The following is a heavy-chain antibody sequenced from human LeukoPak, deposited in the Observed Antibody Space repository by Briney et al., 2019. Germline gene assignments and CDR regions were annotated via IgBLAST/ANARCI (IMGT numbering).Heavy chain of an antibody. V-gene: IGHV3-11*01. Sequence: GGSLRLSCAASGFTFSNYAMGWVRQAPGKGLEWVSHISSSGRSKYYADSVKGRFTISRDNAKNSLYLQMDSLRAEDTAVYYCAREPYTSSWFPDYWGQGTLVTVSS. CDR1: GFTFSNYA. J-gene: IGHJ4*02. CDR2: ISSSGRSK. D-gene: IGHD6-13*01. CDR3: AREPYTSSWFPDY.